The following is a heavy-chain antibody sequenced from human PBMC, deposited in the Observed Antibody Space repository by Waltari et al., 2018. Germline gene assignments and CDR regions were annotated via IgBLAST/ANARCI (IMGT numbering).Heavy chain of an antibody. D-gene: IGHD6-13*01. V-gene: IGHV3-7*01. Sequence: EVQLVESGGGLVQPGGSLSLSCAASGFTFSSYWMSWVRQAPGKGLEWVANIKQDGSEKYYVDSVKGRFTISRDNAKNSLYLQMNSLRAEDTAVYYCARDRRGEAAANRPYYYYGMDVWGQGTTVTVSS. CDR2: IKQDGSEK. J-gene: IGHJ6*02. CDR1: GFTFSSYW. CDR3: ARDRRGEAAANRPYYYYGMDV.